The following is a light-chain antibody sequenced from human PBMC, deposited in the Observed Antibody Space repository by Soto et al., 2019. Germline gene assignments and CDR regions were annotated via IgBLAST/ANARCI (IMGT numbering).Light chain of an antibody. J-gene: IGKJ2*01. CDR2: DVS. CDR1: QSISSY. V-gene: IGKV3-11*01. CDR3: QHRRA. Sequence: EIVLTQSPATLSLSPGERATLSCRASQSISSYFAWYQHKPGQAPRLLIYDVSNRATGIPARFSGSGSGTDFTLTISGLEPEDFAVYFCQHRRAFGQGTRLEI.